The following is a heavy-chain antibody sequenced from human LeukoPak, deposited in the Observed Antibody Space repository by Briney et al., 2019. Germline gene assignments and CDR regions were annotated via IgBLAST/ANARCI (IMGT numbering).Heavy chain of an antibody. CDR1: GFTFSRYW. Sequence: GGSLRLSCVTSGFTFSRYWMEWVRQAPGKGLEWVANINQDGSLKNYVDSVKGRFTISRDNAKNSLYLQMSSLRAEDTAVYYCTKYPDNSGYSDYWGQGTLLTVSS. D-gene: IGHD3-22*01. J-gene: IGHJ4*02. CDR3: TKYPDNSGYSDY. CDR2: INQDGSLK. V-gene: IGHV3-7*01.